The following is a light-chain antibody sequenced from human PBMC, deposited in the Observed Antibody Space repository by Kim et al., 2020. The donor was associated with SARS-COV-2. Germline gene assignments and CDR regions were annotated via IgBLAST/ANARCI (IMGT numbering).Light chain of an antibody. CDR3: QQYGDSPDT. J-gene: IGKJ2*01. Sequence: EIVLTQSPGTLSLSLGDRATLSCRASQSVKNNFLAWYQQKPGQAPRPLIYGASSRATGIPDRFSGSGSGTDFTLTISRMEPEDFAVYYCQQYGDSPDTSGQGTKLEF. CDR1: QSVKNNF. V-gene: IGKV3-20*01. CDR2: GAS.